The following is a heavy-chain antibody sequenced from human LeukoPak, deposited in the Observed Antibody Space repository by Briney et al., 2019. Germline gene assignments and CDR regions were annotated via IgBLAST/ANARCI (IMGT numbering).Heavy chain of an antibody. D-gene: IGHD6-13*01. CDR3: ARESAGYSSSWYYFDY. V-gene: IGHV4-4*02. CDR2: IYHSGST. Sequence: PSGTLSLTCAVSGGSISSSNWWSWVRQPPGKGLEWIGEIYHSGSTNYNPSLKSRVTISVDKSKNQFSLKLISVTAADTAVYYCARESAGYSSSWYYFDYWGQGTLVTVSS. J-gene: IGHJ4*02. CDR1: GGSISSSNW.